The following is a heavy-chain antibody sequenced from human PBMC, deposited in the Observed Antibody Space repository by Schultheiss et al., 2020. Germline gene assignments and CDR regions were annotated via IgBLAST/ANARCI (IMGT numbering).Heavy chain of an antibody. J-gene: IGHJ6*02. CDR1: GGSISSGGYY. Sequence: SETLSLTCTVSGGSISSGGYYWSWIRQPPGKGLEWIGTIYYSGSTCYNPSLKSRVTISVDTSKNQFSLKVSSVTAADTAVYYCARDRGILNYYGMDVWGQGTTVTVSS. CDR2: IYYSGST. V-gene: IGHV4-39*07. CDR3: ARDRGILNYYGMDV. D-gene: IGHD3-10*01.